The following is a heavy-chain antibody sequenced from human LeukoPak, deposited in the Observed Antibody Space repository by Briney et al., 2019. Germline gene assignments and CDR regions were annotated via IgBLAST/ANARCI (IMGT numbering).Heavy chain of an antibody. J-gene: IGHJ3*02. CDR1: GFTFSSYA. Sequence: GGSLRLSCAASGFTFSSYAMSWVRQAPGKGLEWVSAISGSGGSTYYADSVKGRFTISRDNSKNTLYLQMNSLRAEDTAVYYCAKDISMVVAATRSGAFDIWGQGTMVTVSS. CDR3: AKDISMVVAATRSGAFDI. D-gene: IGHD2-15*01. V-gene: IGHV3-23*01. CDR2: ISGSGGST.